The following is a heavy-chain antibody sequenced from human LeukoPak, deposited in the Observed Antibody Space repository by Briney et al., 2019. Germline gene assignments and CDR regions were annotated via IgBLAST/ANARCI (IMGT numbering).Heavy chain of an antibody. D-gene: IGHD2-21*02. CDR1: GFTFNTYT. Sequence: GGSLRLSCAASGFTFNTYTMNCVRQAPGKGLEWVSYISSGDSTIYYADSVKGRFTISRDNAKNSLFLQMNSLRAEDTAVYYCARVCGDCSYFDYWGQGTLVTVSS. J-gene: IGHJ4*02. V-gene: IGHV3-48*04. CDR2: ISSGDSTI. CDR3: ARVCGDCSYFDY.